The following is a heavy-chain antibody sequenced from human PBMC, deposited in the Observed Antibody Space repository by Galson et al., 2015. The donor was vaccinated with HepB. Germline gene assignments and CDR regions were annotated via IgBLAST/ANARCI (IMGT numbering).Heavy chain of an antibody. Sequence: SLRLSCAASGFNFSNYWMSWVRQAPGKGLEWVANIRQDGSEKYNVDSVKGRFTISRDNAKNSLYLQMNSLRAEDTAVYFCARVVNNWSPGGPYNWFDPWGQGTLVTVSS. CDR3: ARVVNNWSPGGPYNWFDP. CDR2: IRQDGSEK. V-gene: IGHV3-7*03. CDR1: GFNFSNYW. J-gene: IGHJ5*02. D-gene: IGHD1-1*01.